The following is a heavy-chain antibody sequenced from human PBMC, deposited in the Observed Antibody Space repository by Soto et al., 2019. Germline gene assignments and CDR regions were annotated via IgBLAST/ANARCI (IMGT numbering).Heavy chain of an antibody. Sequence: QVQLVQSGAQVKKPGSSVKVSCKASGGTFSRYSITWVRQAPGHGLEWIGRIIPIFGIPTYAQKFQGRVTITADDSTSTAYMELRSLRSDDTAVYYCAREDRDRETGLVPAAIDGMDVWGQGTTVTVSS. CDR1: GGTFSRYS. J-gene: IGHJ6*02. D-gene: IGHD2-2*01. V-gene: IGHV1-69*02. CDR2: IIPIFGIP. CDR3: AREDRDRETGLVPAAIDGMDV.